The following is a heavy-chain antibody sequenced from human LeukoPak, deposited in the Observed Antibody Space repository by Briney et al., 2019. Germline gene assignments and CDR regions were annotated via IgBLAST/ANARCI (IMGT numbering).Heavy chain of an antibody. CDR3: ARLYYDFWSGHPVHDYVRGSYRYRRTFDY. D-gene: IGHD3-16*02. CDR2: INHSGST. V-gene: IGHV4-34*01. CDR1: GGSFSGYY. J-gene: IGHJ4*02. Sequence: SETLSLTCAVYGGSFSGYYWSWIRQPPGKGLEWIGEINHSGSTNYNPSLKSRVTISVDTSKNQFSLKLSSVTAADTAVYYCARLYYDFWSGHPVHDYVRGSYRYRRTFDYWGQGTLVTVSS.